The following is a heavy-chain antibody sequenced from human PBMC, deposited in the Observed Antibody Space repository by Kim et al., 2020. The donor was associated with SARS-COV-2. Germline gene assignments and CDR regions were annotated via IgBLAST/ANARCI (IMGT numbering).Heavy chain of an antibody. CDR1: GFTFSNAW. CDR3: TTDFGVGYDAFDI. Sequence: GGSLRLSCAASGFTFSNAWMSWVRQAPGKGLEWVGRIKSKTDGGTTDYAAPVKGRFTISRDDSKNTLYLQMNSLKTEDTAVYYCTTDFGVGYDAFDIWGQGTMVTVSS. D-gene: IGHD1-26*01. V-gene: IGHV3-15*01. CDR2: IKSKTDGGTT. J-gene: IGHJ3*02.